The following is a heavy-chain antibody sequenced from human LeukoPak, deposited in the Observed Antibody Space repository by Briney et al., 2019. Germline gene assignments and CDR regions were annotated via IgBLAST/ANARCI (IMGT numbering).Heavy chain of an antibody. CDR3: ARGSAGTGYDY. CDR1: GGSISSGDYY. D-gene: IGHD1-1*01. V-gene: IGHV4-30-4*08. Sequence: SQTLSLTCTVSGGSISSGDYYWSWIRQPPGKGLEWIGYIYYSGSTNYNPSLKSRVTIAVDKSKNHFSLKLSSVTAADTAVYYCARGSAGTGYDYWGQGTLVTVSS. CDR2: IYYSGST. J-gene: IGHJ4*02.